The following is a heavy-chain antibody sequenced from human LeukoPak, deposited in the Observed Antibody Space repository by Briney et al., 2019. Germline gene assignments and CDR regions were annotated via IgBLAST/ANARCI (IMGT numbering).Heavy chain of an antibody. CDR2: IIPIFGTA. V-gene: IGHV1-69*13. Sequence: SVKVSCKASGGTFSSYAISWVRQAPGQGLEWMGGIIPIFGTANYAQKFQGRVTITADESTSTAYMELSSLRSEDTAVYYCAREARLRSYFDYWGQGTLVTVSS. J-gene: IGHJ4*02. D-gene: IGHD3-16*01. CDR3: AREARLRSYFDY. CDR1: GGTFSSYA.